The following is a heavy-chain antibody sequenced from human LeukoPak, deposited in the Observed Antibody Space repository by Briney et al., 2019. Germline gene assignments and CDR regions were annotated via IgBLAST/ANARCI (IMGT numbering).Heavy chain of an antibody. D-gene: IGHD3-22*01. V-gene: IGHV3-23*01. J-gene: IGHJ4*02. CDR3: AKDLGVVVISTFDY. CDR2: ISGSGGST. Sequence: GGSLRLSCAASGFTFSSYAMSWVRQAPGKGLEWVSAISGSGGSTYYADSVKGRFTISRDNSKNPLYLQMNSLRAEDTAVYYCAKDLGVVVISTFDYWGQGTLVTVSS. CDR1: GFTFSSYA.